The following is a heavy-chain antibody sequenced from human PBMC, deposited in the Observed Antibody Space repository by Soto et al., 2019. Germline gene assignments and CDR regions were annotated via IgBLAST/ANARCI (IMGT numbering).Heavy chain of an antibody. CDR3: ARRQLAVAVSPWFDP. D-gene: IGHD6-13*01. CDR1: GLSITDSEMG. Sequence: QVTLKESGPVLVKPTETLTLRCTVSGLSITDSEMGVSWIRQPPGQPLEWLAHIDSSGEKSYRTCLKSRLAISKDTSKSQIVLTMTTMDPADTATYSCARRQLAVAVSPWFDPWGQGIPVTVSS. CDR2: IDSSGEK. J-gene: IGHJ5*02. V-gene: IGHV2-26*01.